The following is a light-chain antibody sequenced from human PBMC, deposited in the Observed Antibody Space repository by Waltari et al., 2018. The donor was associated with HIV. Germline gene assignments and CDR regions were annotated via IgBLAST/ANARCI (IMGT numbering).Light chain of an antibody. V-gene: IGKV3-15*01. Sequence: EIVMPQSPPTLSVSPGQRVTLSCRASQSISAKVAWYQQRPGQAPRPRIYEAATRPTGIPARFSGSGSGTEFTLTISSLQSEDFATYFCQQYDSGPRGITFGQGTMLEIK. CDR3: QQYDSGPRGIT. J-gene: IGKJ2*01. CDR1: QSISAK. CDR2: EAA.